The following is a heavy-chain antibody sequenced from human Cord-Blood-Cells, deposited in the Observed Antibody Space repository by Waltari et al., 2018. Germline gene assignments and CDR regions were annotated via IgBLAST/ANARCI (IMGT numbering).Heavy chain of an antibody. CDR1: VGSFSVYT. CDR2: INHSGST. Sequence: QVQLNQGGAGRLKPSEPLSLTCAVYVGSFSVYTWSWIRQPPGKGREWMGEINHSGSTNYNPSLKSRVTISVDTSKNQFSLKLSSVTAADTAVYYCARRGCSSTSCYVHYYYGMDVWGQGTTVTVSS. J-gene: IGHJ6*02. D-gene: IGHD2-2*01. V-gene: IGHV4-34*01. CDR3: ARRGCSSTSCYVHYYYGMDV.